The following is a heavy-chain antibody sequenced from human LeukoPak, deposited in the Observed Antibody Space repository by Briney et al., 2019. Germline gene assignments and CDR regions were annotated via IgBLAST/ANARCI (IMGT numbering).Heavy chain of an antibody. V-gene: IGHV4-34*01. CDR1: GGSFSGYY. CDR3: ASYKGA. Sequence: SETLSLTCAVYGGSFSGYYWSWIRQPPGKGLEWIGEINHSGSTNYNPSLKSRVTISVDTSKNQFSLKLSSVTAADTAVYYCASYKGAWGRGTLVTVSS. D-gene: IGHD3-10*01. J-gene: IGHJ5*02. CDR2: INHSGST.